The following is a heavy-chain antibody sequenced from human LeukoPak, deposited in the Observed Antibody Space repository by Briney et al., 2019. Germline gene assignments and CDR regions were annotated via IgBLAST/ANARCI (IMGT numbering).Heavy chain of an antibody. CDR1: GGSISSYY. J-gene: IGHJ4*02. Sequence: SQTLSLTCTVSGGSISSYYWSWIRQPPGKGLESIGYIYYSGSTNYNPSLKSRVTISVDTSKSQFSLKLSSVTAADTAVYYCARRYCSSTSCYYFDYWGQRTPVTVSS. CDR3: ARRYCSSTSCYYFDY. V-gene: IGHV4-59*08. D-gene: IGHD2-2*01. CDR2: IYYSGST.